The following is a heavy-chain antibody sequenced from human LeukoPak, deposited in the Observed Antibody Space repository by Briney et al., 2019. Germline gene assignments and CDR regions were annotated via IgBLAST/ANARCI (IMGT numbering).Heavy chain of an antibody. D-gene: IGHD3-9*01. CDR1: GYTFTGYY. Sequence: GASVKVSCKAPGYTFTGYYMHWVRQAPGQGLEWMGWINPKSGGTSYAKNFQGRVTMTSDTSINTAYMELSRLRSDDTAVYYCASPFDFNVWGQGTMVTVSS. CDR2: INPKSGGT. J-gene: IGHJ3*01. CDR3: ASPFDFNV. V-gene: IGHV1-2*02.